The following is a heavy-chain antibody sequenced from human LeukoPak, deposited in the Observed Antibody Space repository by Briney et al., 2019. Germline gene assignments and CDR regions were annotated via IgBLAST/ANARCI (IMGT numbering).Heavy chain of an antibody. Sequence: GGSLGLSCAASGFTFSSYSMNWVRQAPGKGLEWVSSISSSSSYIYYADSVKGRFTISRDNAKNSLYLQMNSRRAEDRAICDCARDIDDTGFDYWGQGTLVTVCS. CDR3: ARDIDDTGFDY. CDR2: ISSSSSYI. V-gene: IGHV3-21*01. D-gene: IGHD3-22*01. J-gene: IGHJ4*02. CDR1: GFTFSSYS.